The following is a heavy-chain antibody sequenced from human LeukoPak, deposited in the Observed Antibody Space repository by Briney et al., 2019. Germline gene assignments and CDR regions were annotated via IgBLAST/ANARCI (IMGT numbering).Heavy chain of an antibody. D-gene: IGHD2-15*01. CDR1: GGSFSGYY. CDR3: ARVGVVVVAAPHFDY. V-gene: IGHV4-34*01. J-gene: IGHJ4*02. Sequence: SETLSLTCAVYGGSFSGYYWSWIRQPPGKGLEWIGEINHSGSTNYNPSLKSRVTISVDTSKNQFSLKLSSVTAADTAVYYCARVGVVVVAAPHFDYWGQGTLVTVSS. CDR2: INHSGST.